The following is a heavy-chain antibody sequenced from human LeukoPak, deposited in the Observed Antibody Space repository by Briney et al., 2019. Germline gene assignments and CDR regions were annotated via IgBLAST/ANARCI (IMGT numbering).Heavy chain of an antibody. Sequence: TGGSLRLSCAASGFTFSSYGMSWVRQAPGKGLEWVSAISGSGGSTYYADSVKGRFTISRDNSKNTLYLQMNSLRAEDTAVYYCAKEVGYNWNPIDYWGQGTLVTVSS. D-gene: IGHD1-20*01. CDR2: ISGSGGST. J-gene: IGHJ4*02. CDR1: GFTFSSYG. V-gene: IGHV3-23*01. CDR3: AKEVGYNWNPIDY.